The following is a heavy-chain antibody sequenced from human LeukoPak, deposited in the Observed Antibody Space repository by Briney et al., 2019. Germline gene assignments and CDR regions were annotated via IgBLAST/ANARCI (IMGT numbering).Heavy chain of an antibody. Sequence: GGSLRLSCAASGFTFSSYAMSWVRQAPGKGLEWVSAISGSGGSTYYADSVKGRFTISRDNSKNTLHLQMNSLRAEDTAVYYCAKDSGSSWFKGVFDIWGQGTMVTVSS. D-gene: IGHD6-13*01. CDR1: GFTFSSYA. CDR2: ISGSGGST. V-gene: IGHV3-23*01. J-gene: IGHJ3*02. CDR3: AKDSGSSWFKGVFDI.